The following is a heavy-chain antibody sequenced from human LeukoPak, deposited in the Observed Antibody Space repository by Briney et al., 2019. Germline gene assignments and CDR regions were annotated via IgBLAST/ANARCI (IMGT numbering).Heavy chain of an antibody. CDR3: ARQDPFY. V-gene: IGHV4-34*01. CDR2: INHSGST. D-gene: IGHD2-15*01. J-gene: IGHJ1*01. Sequence: SETLSLTCAVYGGSFSGYYWSWIRQPPGKGLEWIGEINHSGSTNYNPSLKTRVTLNLESSKNQCSLTVRATTAAYTTVYDCARQDPFYWGEGTLVPVS. CDR1: GGSFSGYY.